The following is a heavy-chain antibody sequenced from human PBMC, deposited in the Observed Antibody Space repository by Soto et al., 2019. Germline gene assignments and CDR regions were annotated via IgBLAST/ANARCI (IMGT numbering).Heavy chain of an antibody. D-gene: IGHD2-8*02. CDR3: ARDKITGLFDY. CDR1: GYTFTSYS. Sequence: GISVKVSSKASGYTFTSYSLHSLRQAPGQRLEWMGWINAGNGNTKYSQKFQGRVTITRDTSASTAYMELSSLRSEDTAVYYCARDKITGLFDYWGQGTLVTVS. J-gene: IGHJ4*02. V-gene: IGHV1-3*01. CDR2: INAGNGNT.